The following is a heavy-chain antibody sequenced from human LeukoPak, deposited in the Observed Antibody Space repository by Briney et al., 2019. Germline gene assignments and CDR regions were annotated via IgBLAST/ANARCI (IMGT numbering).Heavy chain of an antibody. CDR1: GGSFSGYY. CDR3: ARGGGLNYYYYYMDV. D-gene: IGHD3-16*01. Sequence: SETLSLTCAVYGGSFSGYYWSWIRQPPGKGLEWIGYIYYSGSTNYNPSLKSRVTISVDTSKNQFSLKLGSVTAADTAVYYCARGGGLNYYYYYMDVWGKGTTVTISS. V-gene: IGHV4-59*01. CDR2: IYYSGST. J-gene: IGHJ6*03.